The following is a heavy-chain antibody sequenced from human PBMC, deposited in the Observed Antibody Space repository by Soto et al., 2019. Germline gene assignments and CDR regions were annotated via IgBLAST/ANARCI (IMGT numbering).Heavy chain of an antibody. Sequence: PVESLKISCKASEYRFTKYWFGWVRQMPGKGLDWMAIIYPGDSRITYNPTFEGQVTISVDTSLDTAYLHFPSLKSSDTPMYYCVRPLIVADVPGYFDXWGRGTLVTVSX. J-gene: IGHJ2*01. CDR2: IYPGDSRI. D-gene: IGHD2-21*01. CDR1: EYRFTKYW. CDR3: VRPLIVADVPGYFDX. V-gene: IGHV5-51*01.